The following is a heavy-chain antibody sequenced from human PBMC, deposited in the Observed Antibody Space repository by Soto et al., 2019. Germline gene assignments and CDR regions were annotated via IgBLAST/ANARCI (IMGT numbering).Heavy chain of an antibody. CDR3: ARDPTNDYGDDTFDY. Sequence: QVLLLQSGSEVKKPGSSVKVSCKASGDAFQSYAIHWVRQAPGQGLEYMGRIIPSYDRTKYAQKFQARLTVTADMYTSPVYMEVSSLRSEDTAVYYCARDPTNDYGDDTFDYWGQGTKVIVSS. J-gene: IGHJ4*02. V-gene: IGHV1-69*06. D-gene: IGHD4-17*01. CDR1: GDAFQSYA. CDR2: IIPSYDRT.